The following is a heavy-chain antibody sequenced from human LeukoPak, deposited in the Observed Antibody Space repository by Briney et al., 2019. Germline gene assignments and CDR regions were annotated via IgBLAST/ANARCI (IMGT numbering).Heavy chain of an antibody. CDR1: GGSISSSSYY. Sequence: SETLSLTCTVSGGSISSSSYYWGWIRQPPGKGLEWIGSIYYSGITYYNPSLKSRVTISVDTSKNQFSLKLSSVTAADTAVYYCARDHRDYYGSGSYYISNWFDPWGQGTLVTVSS. J-gene: IGHJ5*02. CDR2: IYYSGIT. V-gene: IGHV4-39*07. CDR3: ARDHRDYYGSGSYYISNWFDP. D-gene: IGHD3-10*01.